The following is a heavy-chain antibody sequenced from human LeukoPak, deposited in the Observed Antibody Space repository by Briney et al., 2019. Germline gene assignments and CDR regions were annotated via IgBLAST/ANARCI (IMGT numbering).Heavy chain of an antibody. J-gene: IGHJ5*02. CDR1: GYSISSGYY. CDR2: IYYSGST. V-gene: IGHV4-38-2*02. D-gene: IGHD5-18*01. Sequence: PSETLSLTCTVSGYSISSGYYWGWIRQPPGKGLEWIGSIYYSGSTYYNPSLKSRVTISVDTSKNQFSLKLSSVTAADTAVYYCATSPVDTAMVKYNWFDPWGQGTLVTVSS. CDR3: ATSPVDTAMVKYNWFDP.